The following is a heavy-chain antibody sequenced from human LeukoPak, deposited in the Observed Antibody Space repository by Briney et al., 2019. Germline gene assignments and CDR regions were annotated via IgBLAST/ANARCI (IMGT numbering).Heavy chain of an antibody. CDR1: GFSLSTSGVG. CDR3: AHRLSGWFGELSWFDP. V-gene: IGHV2-5*02. CDR2: IYWDDDK. D-gene: IGHD3-10*01. Sequence: SGPTLVKPTQTLTLTCTFSGFSLSTSGVGVGWIRQPPGKALEWLALIYWDDDKRYSPSLKSRLTITKDTSKNQVVPTMTNMDPVDTATYYCAHRLSGWFGELSWFDPWGQGTLVTVSS. J-gene: IGHJ5*02.